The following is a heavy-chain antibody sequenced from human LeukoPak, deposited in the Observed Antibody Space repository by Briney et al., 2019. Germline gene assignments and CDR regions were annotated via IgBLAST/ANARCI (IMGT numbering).Heavy chain of an antibody. J-gene: IGHJ4*02. CDR3: ASKRFLDY. CDR2: ISGSGGST. D-gene: IGHD3-3*01. V-gene: IGHV3-23*01. CDR1: EFTFSSYA. Sequence: QPGGSLRLSCAASEFTFSSYAMSWVRQAPRKGLEWVSTISGSGGSTYYADSVKGRFTISRDNSKDTLYLQMNSLRVEDTAVYYCASKRFLDYWGQGTLVTVSS.